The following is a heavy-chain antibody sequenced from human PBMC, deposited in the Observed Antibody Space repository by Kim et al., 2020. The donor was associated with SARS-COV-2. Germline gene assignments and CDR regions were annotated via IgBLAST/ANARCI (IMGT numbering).Heavy chain of an antibody. CDR2: IYRTGNTNTT. CDR3: ARETYYDESSGSYAYYVDY. J-gene: IGHJ4*02. D-gene: IGHD3-22*01. Sequence: SETLSLTCNVSGGSISSYYWSWIRQSPGMGLEWIGYIYRTGNTNTTNTNPSLKSRVTISVDTSQNQFSLKLSSVTAADTAVYYCARETYYDESSGSYAYYVDYWGQGTRVTVSS. CDR1: GGSISSYY. V-gene: IGHV4-59*01.